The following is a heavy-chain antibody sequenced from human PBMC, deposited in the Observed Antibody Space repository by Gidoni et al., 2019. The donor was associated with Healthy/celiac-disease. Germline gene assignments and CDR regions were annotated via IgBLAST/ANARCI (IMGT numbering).Heavy chain of an antibody. V-gene: IGHV3-30*18. D-gene: IGHD3-3*01. Sequence: QVQLVESGGGVVQPGRSLRLSCAASGFTFSSYGMHCVRQAPGKGLEWLAVISYDGSNKYYADSVKGRFTISRDNSKNTLYLQMNSLRAEDTAVYYCAKTHWTPGFDPWGQGTLVTVSS. J-gene: IGHJ5*02. CDR2: ISYDGSNK. CDR3: AKTHWTPGFDP. CDR1: GFTFSSYG.